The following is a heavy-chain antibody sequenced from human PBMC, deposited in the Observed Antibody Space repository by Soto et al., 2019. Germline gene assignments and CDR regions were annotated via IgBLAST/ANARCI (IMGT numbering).Heavy chain of an antibody. CDR2: INPNSGGT. V-gene: IGHV1-2*04. D-gene: IGHD6-25*01. CDR1: GYTFRGYY. J-gene: IGHJ3*02. Sequence: QVQLVQSGAEVKKPGASVKVSCKASGYTFRGYYMHWVRQAPGQGLEWMGWINPNSGGTNYAQKFQGWVTMTRDTSIGTAYMEMRRLRSNDTAVYYCARELFSSGWSDAFDIWGQGTMVTVSS. CDR3: ARELFSSGWSDAFDI.